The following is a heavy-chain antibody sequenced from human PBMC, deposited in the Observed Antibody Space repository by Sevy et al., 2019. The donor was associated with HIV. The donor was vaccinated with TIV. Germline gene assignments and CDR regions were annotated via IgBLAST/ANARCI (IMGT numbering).Heavy chain of an antibody. V-gene: IGHV1-8*02. Sequence: ASVKVSCKASGYTFTSYDINWVRQATGQGLEWMGWMNPNSGNTDYAQKFQGRVTMTRNTSISTAYMELSSLRSEDTAVYYCAGGRRGKYSHGSRPDYWGQGTLVTVSS. CDR2: MNPNSGNT. CDR1: GYTFTSYD. J-gene: IGHJ4*02. CDR3: AGGRRGKYSHGSRPDY. D-gene: IGHD5-18*01.